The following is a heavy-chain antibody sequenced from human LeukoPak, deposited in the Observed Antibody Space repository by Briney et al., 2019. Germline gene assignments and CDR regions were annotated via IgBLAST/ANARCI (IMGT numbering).Heavy chain of an antibody. Sequence: PSETLSLTCTVSGGSISSSSYYWGWIRQPPGKGLEWIGSMFYSGRTHYNPSLKSRVTISVDTSKNQFSLKLSSVTAAETAVYYCARRTFGSRDGLDIWGQGKMVTVSS. D-gene: IGHD2/OR15-2a*01. CDR2: MFYSGRT. CDR1: GGSISSSSYY. J-gene: IGHJ3*02. V-gene: IGHV4-39*07. CDR3: ARRTFGSRDGLDI.